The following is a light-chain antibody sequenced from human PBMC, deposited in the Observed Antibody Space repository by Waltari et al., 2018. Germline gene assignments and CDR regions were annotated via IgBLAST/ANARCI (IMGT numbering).Light chain of an antibody. Sequence: QSALTQPASMSGSPGQSITISCPGTSSDIGAYSYVSWYQQYPDKAPKLIIYEVNNRPSGVPNRFSGSKSGNTASLTISGLRAEDEADYYCSSFTTASTLVFGGGTKLTVL. CDR1: SSDIGAYSY. CDR3: SSFTTASTLV. V-gene: IGLV2-14*01. CDR2: EVN. J-gene: IGLJ2*01.